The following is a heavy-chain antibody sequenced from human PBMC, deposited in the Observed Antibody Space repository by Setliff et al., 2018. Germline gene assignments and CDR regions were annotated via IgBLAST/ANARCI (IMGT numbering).Heavy chain of an antibody. Sequence: ASVKVSCKASGYTFRSYAMNWVRQAPGQGLEWMGWINPHSGGTNFPQTFQGRVTMTRDTSINTAYMELSTLTSDDTAVYFCARATRDSGGWYYEYNWFDPWGQGTLVTVS. CDR2: INPHSGGT. V-gene: IGHV1-2*02. CDR1: GYTFRSYA. CDR3: ARATRDSGGWYYEYNWFDP. J-gene: IGHJ5*02. D-gene: IGHD6-19*01.